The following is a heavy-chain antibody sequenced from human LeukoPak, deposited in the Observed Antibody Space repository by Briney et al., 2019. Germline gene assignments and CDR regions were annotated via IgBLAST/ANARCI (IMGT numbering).Heavy chain of an antibody. D-gene: IGHD3-22*01. J-gene: IGHJ5*02. CDR2: ISSSGSTI. V-gene: IGHV3-11*01. CDR3: AKDAHYDSSKAGSYNWFDP. CDR1: GFTFSDYY. Sequence: KPGGSLRLSCAASGFTFSDYYMSWIRQAPGKGLEWVSYISSSGSTIYYADSVKGRFTISRDNAKNSLYLQMNSLRAEDTAVYYCAKDAHYDSSKAGSYNWFDPWGQGTLVTVSS.